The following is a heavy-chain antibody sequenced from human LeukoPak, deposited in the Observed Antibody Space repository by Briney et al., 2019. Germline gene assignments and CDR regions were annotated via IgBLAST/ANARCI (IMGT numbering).Heavy chain of an antibody. Sequence: PGGSLILSCAASGFTFSGYWMSWVRQAPGKGLEWVANIKQDESETYYVDSMKGRFTISRDNAKNSLFLQMDSLRAEDTAVYFCAREVSHWFFDVWGRGSLVTVSS. V-gene: IGHV3-7*01. CDR1: GFTFSGYW. CDR3: AREVSHWFFDV. CDR2: IKQDESET. J-gene: IGHJ2*01.